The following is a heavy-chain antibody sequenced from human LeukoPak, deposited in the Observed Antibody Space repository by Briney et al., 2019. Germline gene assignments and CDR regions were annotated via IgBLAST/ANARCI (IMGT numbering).Heavy chain of an antibody. CDR3: ARGYSGYDPFDY. CDR2: INHSGST. V-gene: IGHV4-34*01. J-gene: IGHJ4*02. CDR1: GGSFSGYY. D-gene: IGHD5-12*01. Sequence: PSETLSLTCAVYGGSFSGYYWSWIRQPPGNGLEWIGEINHSGSTNYNPSLKSRVTISVDTSKNQFSLKLSSVTAADTAVYYCARGYSGYDPFDYWGQGTLVTVSS.